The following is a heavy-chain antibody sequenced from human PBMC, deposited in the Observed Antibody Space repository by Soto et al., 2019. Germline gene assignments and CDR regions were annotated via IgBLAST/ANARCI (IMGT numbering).Heavy chain of an antibody. D-gene: IGHD3-22*01. J-gene: IGHJ6*02. Sequence: GGSLRLSCAASGFTFSSYEMSWVRQAPGKGLEWVSYISSSGSTIYYADSVKGRFTISRDNAKNSLYLQMNSLRAEDTAVYYCARDRLHYYDSSGSGMDVWGQGTTVTVSS. V-gene: IGHV3-48*03. CDR1: GFTFSSYE. CDR3: ARDRLHYYDSSGSGMDV. CDR2: ISSSGSTI.